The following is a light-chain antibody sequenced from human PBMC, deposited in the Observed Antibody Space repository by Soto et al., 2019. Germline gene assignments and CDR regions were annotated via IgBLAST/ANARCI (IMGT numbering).Light chain of an antibody. CDR3: QHYNGHPLT. Sequence: DIQMTQSPSTLSASVGDRVTISCRASQNVNSWVAWHQQKPGKAPKLLIYKASSLESGVPSRFSGSGSGTEFTLTISSLQTDDFATYYCQHYNGHPLTFGGGTKVEIK. CDR2: KAS. J-gene: IGKJ4*01. V-gene: IGKV1-5*03. CDR1: QNVNSW.